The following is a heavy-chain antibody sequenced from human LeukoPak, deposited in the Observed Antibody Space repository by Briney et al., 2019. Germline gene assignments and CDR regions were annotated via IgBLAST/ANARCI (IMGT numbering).Heavy chain of an antibody. Sequence: SQTLSLTRTVSGGSISSGGYYWSWIRQHPGKGLEWIGYIYYSGSTYYNPSLKSRVTISVDTSKNQFSLKLSPVTAADTAVYYCARGYYYGSGSYYSFFDYWGQGTLVTVSS. CDR3: ARGYYYGSGSYYSFFDY. V-gene: IGHV4-31*03. CDR2: IYYSGST. CDR1: GGSISSGGYY. D-gene: IGHD3-10*01. J-gene: IGHJ4*02.